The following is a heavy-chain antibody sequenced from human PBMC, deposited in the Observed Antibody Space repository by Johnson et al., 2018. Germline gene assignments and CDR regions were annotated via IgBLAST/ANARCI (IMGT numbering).Heavy chain of an antibody. CDR2: IYRSGST. D-gene: IGHD6-13*01. CDR3: ARGGSAASALNWFDT. J-gene: IGHJ5*02. V-gene: IGHV4-4*02. CDR1: GGSISTSNW. Sequence: QVQLQESGPGLVKASGTLSLTCAVSGGSISTSNWWSWVRQSPGKGLEWIGEIYRSGSTNDNPSLQSRVNMFLDKSKNQFSLKLNSVTAADTAGYDWARGGSAASALNWFDTWGQGILVTVSS.